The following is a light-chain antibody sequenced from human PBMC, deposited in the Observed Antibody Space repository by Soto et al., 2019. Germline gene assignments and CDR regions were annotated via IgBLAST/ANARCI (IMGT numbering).Light chain of an antibody. CDR2: DNN. CDR3: QSYDSSLTEV. V-gene: IGLV1-40*01. CDR1: SSNIGADYH. J-gene: IGLJ1*01. Sequence: QSVLTQPPSVSGAPGQRVTISCTGTSSNIGADYHVQWYQQVPGAAPKLLIFDNNNRPSGVPDRFSASKSGTSAYLVISGLQAEDEADYYCQSYDSSLTEVFGTGTKLTVL.